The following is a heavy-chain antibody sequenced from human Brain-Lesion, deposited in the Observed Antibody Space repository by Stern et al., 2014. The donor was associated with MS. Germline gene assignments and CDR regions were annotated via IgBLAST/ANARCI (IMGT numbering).Heavy chain of an antibody. J-gene: IGHJ6*02. CDR3: ARGRVVPGFQYYATDV. CDR1: GGSISSGGYY. D-gene: IGHD2-2*01. V-gene: IGHV4-61*02. CDR2: IFNSGST. Sequence: VQLVQSGPGLVKPSQTLSLSCTVSGGSISSGGYYWSWIRQPAGKGLEWIGRIFNSGSTSYNPSLKSRVTISIDPSKNQVSLSLNSMTAEDTAVYYCARGRVVPGFQYYATDVWGQGTTVIVSS.